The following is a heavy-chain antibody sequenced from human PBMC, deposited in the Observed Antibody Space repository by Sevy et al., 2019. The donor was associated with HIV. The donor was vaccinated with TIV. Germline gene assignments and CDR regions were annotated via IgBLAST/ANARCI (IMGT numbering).Heavy chain of an antibody. CDR2: IYYSGST. CDR3: ARGGGYSYGPNGLDY. J-gene: IGHJ4*02. D-gene: IGHD5-18*01. V-gene: IGHV4-59*01. CDR1: GGSISSYY. Sequence: SETLSLTCTVSGGSISSYYWSWIRQPPGKGLEWIGYIYYSGSTNYNPSLKSRVPISVDTSKNQFSLKLSSVTAADTAVYYCARGGGYSYGPNGLDYWGQGTLVTVSS.